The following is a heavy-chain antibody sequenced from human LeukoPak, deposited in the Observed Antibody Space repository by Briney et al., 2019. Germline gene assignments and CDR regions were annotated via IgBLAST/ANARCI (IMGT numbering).Heavy chain of an antibody. J-gene: IGHJ5*02. D-gene: IGHD6-13*01. CDR2: IYYSGST. CDR1: GGSXXXXX. CDR3: ARGCSAGTPHNWFDP. Sequence: PSDTLSXXCTVSGGSXXXXXXXWIRQPPGXXLXXXXXIYYSGSTIYTPSLKSRVTISVDTSKNQFSLKLSSVTAADTAVYYCARGCSAGTPHNWFDPWGQGTLVTVSS. V-gene: IGHV4-59*07.